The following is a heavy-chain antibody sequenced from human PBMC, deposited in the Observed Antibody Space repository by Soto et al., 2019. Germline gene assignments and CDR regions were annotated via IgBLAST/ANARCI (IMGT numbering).Heavy chain of an antibody. Sequence: QVQLVQSGAEVKKPGASVKVSCKASGYTFTSYGISWVRQAPGQGLEWMGWISAYNGNTNYAQKLQGRVTMTTDTSTSTADMELRSRRSDDTAVYYCARRFVVATMPGSWFDPWGQGTLVTVSS. CDR1: GYTFTSYG. V-gene: IGHV1-18*01. CDR3: ARRFVVATMPGSWFDP. J-gene: IGHJ5*02. D-gene: IGHD5-12*01. CDR2: ISAYNGNT.